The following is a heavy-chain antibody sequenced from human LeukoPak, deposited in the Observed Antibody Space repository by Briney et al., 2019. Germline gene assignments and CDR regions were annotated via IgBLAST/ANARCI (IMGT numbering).Heavy chain of an antibody. CDR2: MNPNSGNT. V-gene: IGHV1-8*01. D-gene: IGHD5-18*01. Sequence: ASVKVSCKASGYTFTSYDINWVRQATGQGLEWMGWMNPNSGNTGYAQKFQGRVTMTRNTSISTAYMELSSLRSEDTAVYYCARADVRQLWFSPGEEDYYYMDVWGKGTTVTISS. J-gene: IGHJ6*03. CDR1: GYTFTSYD. CDR3: ARADVRQLWFSPGEEDYYYMDV.